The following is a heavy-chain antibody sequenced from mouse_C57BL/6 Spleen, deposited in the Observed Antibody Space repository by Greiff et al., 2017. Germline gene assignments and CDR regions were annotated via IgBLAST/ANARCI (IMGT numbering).Heavy chain of an antibody. J-gene: IGHJ4*01. CDR2: ISGGGGNT. CDR1: GFTFSSYS. D-gene: IGHD2-5*01. Sequence: EVKVVESGGGLVKPGGSLKLSCAASGFTFSSYSMSWVRQTPEKRLEWVATISGGGGNTYYPESVKGRVTISRDHAKNTLYLQVSRLRTCVTALYYCARQGGSNLGGARDYWGQGTSVTVSS. V-gene: IGHV5-9*01. CDR3: ARQGGSNLGGARDY.